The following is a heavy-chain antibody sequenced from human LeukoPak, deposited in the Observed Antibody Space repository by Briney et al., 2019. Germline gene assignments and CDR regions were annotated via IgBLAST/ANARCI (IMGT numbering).Heavy chain of an antibody. CDR1: GFTFSNAW. Sequence: GGSLRLSCAASGFTFSNAWMSWVRQAPGKGLEWVGRIKSNTDGGTTDYAAPVRGRFTISRDDSKNTLYLQMNSLKTEDTAVYYCTTDLQYSSGWLQIDYWGQGTLVPVSS. V-gene: IGHV3-15*01. CDR3: TTDLQYSSGWLQIDY. J-gene: IGHJ4*02. D-gene: IGHD6-19*01. CDR2: IKSNTDGGTT.